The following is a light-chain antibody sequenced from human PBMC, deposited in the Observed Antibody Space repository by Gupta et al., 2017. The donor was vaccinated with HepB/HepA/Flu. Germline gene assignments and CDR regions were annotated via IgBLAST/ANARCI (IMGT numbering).Light chain of an antibody. V-gene: IGKV3-11*01. CDR3: QQRNYWPLT. J-gene: IGKJ4*01. CDR1: QSVSSY. CDR2: DVS. Sequence: EVVLTQSPATLSLSPGERATLSCRASQSVSSYLAWYQQKPGQAPRLLIYDVSNRATGIPARFSGSGSGTDFTLTISSLEPEDFAVYYCQQRNYWPLTFGGGTKVEIK.